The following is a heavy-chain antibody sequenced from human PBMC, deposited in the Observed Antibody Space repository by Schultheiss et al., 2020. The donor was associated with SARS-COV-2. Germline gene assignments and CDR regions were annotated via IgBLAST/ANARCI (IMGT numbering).Heavy chain of an antibody. CDR3: AKDLSSGWSSDCIDH. V-gene: IGHV3-74*01. J-gene: IGHJ4*02. D-gene: IGHD6-19*01. Sequence: GGSLRLSCAASGFTFSNAWMNWVRQAPGKGLMWVSRISSDGNSPSSTAYADSVKGRFTISRDNSKNTLYLQMNGLRVEDTAIYYCAKDLSSGWSSDCIDHWGPGTLVTVSS. CDR1: GFTFSNAW. CDR2: ISSDGNSPSST.